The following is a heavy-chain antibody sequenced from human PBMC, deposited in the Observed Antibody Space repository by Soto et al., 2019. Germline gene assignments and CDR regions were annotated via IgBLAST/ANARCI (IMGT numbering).Heavy chain of an antibody. CDR3: ARDGLRQSAFDI. V-gene: IGHV3-64*01. Sequence: VQLVESGGGLVQPGGSLRLSCAASGFTFSSYAMHWVRQAPGKGLEYVSAISSNGGSTYYANSVKGRFTISRDNSKNTLYLQMGSLRAEDMAVYYCARDGLRQSAFDIWGQGTMVTVSS. CDR2: ISSNGGST. CDR1: GFTFSSYA. J-gene: IGHJ3*02. D-gene: IGHD4-17*01.